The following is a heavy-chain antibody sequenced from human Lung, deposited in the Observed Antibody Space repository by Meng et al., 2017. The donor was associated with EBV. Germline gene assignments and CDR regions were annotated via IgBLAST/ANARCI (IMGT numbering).Heavy chain of an antibody. CDR2: IYHSGST. CDR3: ARVGAYCGGDCYHPR. V-gene: IGHV4-4*02. CDR1: GGSLSRRNW. J-gene: IGHJ4*02. D-gene: IGHD2-21*02. Sequence: HLRRYARGLVKPTGTLSATCAVSGGSLSRRNWWSWVRQPPGKGLEWIGEIYHSGSTNYNPSLKSRVTISVDESKNQFSLRLSSVTAADTAVYYCARVGAYCGGDCYHPRWGQGTLVTVSS.